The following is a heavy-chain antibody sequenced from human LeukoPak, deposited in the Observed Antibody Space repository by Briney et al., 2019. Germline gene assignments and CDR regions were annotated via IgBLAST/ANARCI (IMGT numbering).Heavy chain of an antibody. Sequence: GGSLRLSCAASGFTRSSNYMTWLRQAPGKGLEWVSDIYSGGSTYYADSVKGRFTISRDNSKNTLYLQMNSLRDDDTAVYYCARAALGGARVRYYYYMDVWGKGTTVTVSS. CDR2: IYSGGST. V-gene: IGHV3-53*01. J-gene: IGHJ6*03. CDR3: ARAALGGARVRYYYYMDV. D-gene: IGHD1-26*01. CDR1: GFTRSSNY.